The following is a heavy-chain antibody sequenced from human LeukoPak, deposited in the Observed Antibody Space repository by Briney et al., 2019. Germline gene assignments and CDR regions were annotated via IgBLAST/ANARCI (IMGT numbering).Heavy chain of an antibody. CDR2: ISYDGSNK. J-gene: IGHJ6*02. D-gene: IGHD3-3*01. CDR3: AKRGGVEVGMDV. Sequence: GRSLRLSCAASGFTFSSYGMHWVRQAPGKGLEWVAVISYDGSNKYYADSVKGRFTISRDNSKNTLYLQMNSLRAEDTAVYYCAKRGGVEVGMDVWGQGTTVTVSS. V-gene: IGHV3-30*18. CDR1: GFTFSSYG.